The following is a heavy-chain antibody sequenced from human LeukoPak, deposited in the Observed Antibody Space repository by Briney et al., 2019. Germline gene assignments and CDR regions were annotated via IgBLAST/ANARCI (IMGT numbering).Heavy chain of an antibody. D-gene: IGHD3-3*01. Sequence: SETLSLTCTVSGGSISSSSYYWGWIRQPPGKGLEWIGSIYYSGSTYYNPSLKSRVTISVDTSKNQFSLKLSSVTAADTAVYYCARGGYDFWSGSRRYYFDYWGQGTLVTVSS. V-gene: IGHV4-39*07. CDR1: GGSISSSSYY. J-gene: IGHJ4*02. CDR3: ARGGYDFWSGSRRYYFDY. CDR2: IYYSGST.